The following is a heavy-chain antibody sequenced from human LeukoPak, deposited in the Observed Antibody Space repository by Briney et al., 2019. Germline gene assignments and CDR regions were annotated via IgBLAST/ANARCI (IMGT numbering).Heavy chain of an antibody. Sequence: GGSLRLSCAASGFTFSSYSMNRVRQAPGKGLEWVSSISSSSSYIYYADSVKGRFTISRDNSKNTLYLQMNSLKGDDTAVYYCARDGYYYDSSGYYYPDYWGQGTLVTVSS. CDR1: GFTFSSYS. CDR2: ISSSSSYI. J-gene: IGHJ4*02. D-gene: IGHD3-22*01. CDR3: ARDGYYYDSSGYYYPDY. V-gene: IGHV3-21*04.